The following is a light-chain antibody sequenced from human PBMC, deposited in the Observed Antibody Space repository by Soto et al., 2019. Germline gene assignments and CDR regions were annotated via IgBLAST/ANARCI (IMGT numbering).Light chain of an antibody. CDR1: QSVSSY. CDR2: DAS. J-gene: IGKJ2*01. CDR3: QQRSNWPPYT. V-gene: IGKV3-11*01. Sequence: EIVLTQSPATLSLSPGERATLSCRASQSVSSYLAWYQQKPGQAPRLLIYDASNRATGIPARFSGSGSGTDFTLTISSLEPEDFAVYYCQQRSNWPPYTFVQGTNLEI.